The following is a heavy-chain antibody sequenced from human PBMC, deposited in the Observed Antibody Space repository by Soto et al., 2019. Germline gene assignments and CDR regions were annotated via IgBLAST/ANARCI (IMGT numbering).Heavy chain of an antibody. V-gene: IGHV1-2*04. CDR2: INPNSGGT. CDR1: GYTFTGYY. Sequence: ASVKVSCKASGYTFTGYYMHWVRQAPGQGLEWMGWINPNSGGTNYAQKFQGWVTMTRDTSISTAYMELSRLRSDDTAVYYCARSLQEGLRGSDYYGCSGYYDSMDVWGQGTTVTVSS. J-gene: IGHJ6*02. D-gene: IGHD3-22*01. CDR3: ARSLQEGLRGSDYYGCSGYYDSMDV.